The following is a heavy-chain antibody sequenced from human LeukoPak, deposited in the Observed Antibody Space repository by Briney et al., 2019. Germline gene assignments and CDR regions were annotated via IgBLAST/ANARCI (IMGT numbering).Heavy chain of an antibody. J-gene: IGHJ4*02. Sequence: GGSLRLSCAASGFTFTNYGMTWVRQAPGKGLEWVSGVTTSGYNTYYADSVKGRFTISRDNTKSTLYLQMNSLTDEDTAVYYCARDLSGSYMSDYWGQGTLVTVSS. V-gene: IGHV3-23*01. D-gene: IGHD3-10*01. CDR3: ARDLSGSYMSDY. CDR2: VTTSGYNT. CDR1: GFTFTNYG.